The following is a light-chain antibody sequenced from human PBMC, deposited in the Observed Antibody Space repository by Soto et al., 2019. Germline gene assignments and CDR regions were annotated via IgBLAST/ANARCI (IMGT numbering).Light chain of an antibody. CDR2: DVS. CDR3: QHYGTSPRT. J-gene: IGKJ2*01. CDR1: QSVRSNY. Sequence: EVVLTQSPATLSLSPGERATLSCGASQSVRSNYLGWYQQKPGLAPRLLIYDVSTRATGIPDRFSGSGSGTDFTLTISRLEPEEAAVYYCQHYGTSPRTFGQGTKLEI. V-gene: IGKV3D-20*01.